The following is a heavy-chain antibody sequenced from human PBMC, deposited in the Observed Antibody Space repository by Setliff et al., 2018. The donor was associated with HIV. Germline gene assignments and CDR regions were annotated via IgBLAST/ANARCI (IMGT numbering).Heavy chain of an antibody. D-gene: IGHD3-22*01. CDR3: VRSPGSFISTDSTEAGDY. CDR1: DYDINDQY. V-gene: IGHV1-2*02. CDR2: INLNTGAT. Sequence: ASVQVSCKTSDYDINDQYINWVRQAPGQGLEWMGWINLNTGATKYAQKLQVRVTLTRDTSMTTAYMELRSLRSDDTAVYYCVRSPGSFISTDSTEAGDYWGQGTLVTVSS. J-gene: IGHJ4*02.